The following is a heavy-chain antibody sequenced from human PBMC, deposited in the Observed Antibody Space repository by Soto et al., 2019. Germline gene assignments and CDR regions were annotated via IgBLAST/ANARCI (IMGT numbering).Heavy chain of an antibody. CDR1: RFTFISYS. J-gene: IGHJ2*01. Sequence: GGSLRLSCAASRFTFISYSMVWVRQAPGKGLEWVSYISSSSTTIYYADSVKGRITISRDNAKNSLFLQMNSLRAEDTAVYYCARVLMTTVTTTAFWYFDLWGRGTLVTVSS. CDR2: ISSSSTTI. CDR3: ARVLMTTVTTTAFWYFDL. V-gene: IGHV3-48*01. D-gene: IGHD4-17*01.